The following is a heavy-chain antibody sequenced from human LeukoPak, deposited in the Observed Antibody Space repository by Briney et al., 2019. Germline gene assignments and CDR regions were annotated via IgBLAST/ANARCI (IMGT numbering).Heavy chain of an antibody. Sequence: GGTLRLSCAASGFTIDDYAMHWVRQAPGKGLKWVSGISWNSGSIGYADSVKGRFTISRDNAKNSLYLQMNSLRAEDTALYYCEKEDGIRYSTTYRGYYYYGMDVWGQGTTVTVSS. V-gene: IGHV3-9*01. D-gene: IGHD3-9*01. J-gene: IGHJ6*02. CDR2: ISWNSGSI. CDR3: EKEDGIRYSTTYRGYYYYGMDV. CDR1: GFTIDDYA.